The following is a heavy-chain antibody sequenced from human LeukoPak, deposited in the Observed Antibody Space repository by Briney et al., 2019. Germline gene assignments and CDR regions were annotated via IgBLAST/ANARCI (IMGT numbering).Heavy chain of an antibody. D-gene: IGHD7-27*01. Sequence: PSDTLSLTCAVSGYSISSSNYWGWIRQPPGKGLEWIGNIYYSGSTYYNPSLKSRVTISVDASKNQFSLKLSSVTAADTAVYYCASLLNGGVAHWLDPWGQGTLVTVSS. V-gene: IGHV4-38-2*01. CDR1: GYSISSSNY. CDR3: ASLLNGGVAHWLDP. J-gene: IGHJ5*02. CDR2: IYYSGST.